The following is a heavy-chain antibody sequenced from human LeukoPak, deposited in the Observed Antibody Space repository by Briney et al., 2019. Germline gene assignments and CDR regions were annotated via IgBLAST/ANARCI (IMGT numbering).Heavy chain of an antibody. CDR3: AARFGELFDYFDY. CDR1: GGSISSGGYY. CDR2: IYYSGST. J-gene: IGHJ4*02. V-gene: IGHV4-31*03. D-gene: IGHD3-10*01. Sequence: PFETLSVTCTVSGGSISSGGYYWSCIRQHPGKGLEWIGYIYYSGSTYSNPSLKSRVTISVDTSKNQFSLKLSSVTAADTAVYYCAARFGELFDYFDYWGQGTLVTVSS.